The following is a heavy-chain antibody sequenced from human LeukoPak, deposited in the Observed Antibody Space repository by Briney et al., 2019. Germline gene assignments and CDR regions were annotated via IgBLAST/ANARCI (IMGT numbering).Heavy chain of an antibody. V-gene: IGHV4-59*01. Sequence: SETLSLTCTVSGGSLSSYYWSWIRQPPGKGLEWIGYISYSGSTNYNPSLKSRVTISVDTSKNQFSLKLSTVTAADTAVYYCARDHYYDSSGYTFGYWGQGTLVTVSS. J-gene: IGHJ4*02. CDR2: ISYSGST. CDR3: ARDHYYDSSGYTFGY. D-gene: IGHD3-22*01. CDR1: GGSLSSYY.